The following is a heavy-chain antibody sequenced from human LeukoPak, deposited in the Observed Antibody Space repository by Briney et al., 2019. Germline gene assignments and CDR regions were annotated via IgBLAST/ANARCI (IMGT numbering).Heavy chain of an antibody. D-gene: IGHD3-10*01. CDR2: ISAYNGNT. Sequence: GASVKVSCKASGYTFTSYGISWVRQAPGQGLEWMGWISAYNGNTNYAQKLQGRVTMTTDTSTSTAYMELRSLRSDGTAVYYCARLWGFGELFRAFDIWGQGTMVTVSS. CDR1: GYTFTSYG. CDR3: ARLWGFGELFRAFDI. J-gene: IGHJ3*02. V-gene: IGHV1-18*01.